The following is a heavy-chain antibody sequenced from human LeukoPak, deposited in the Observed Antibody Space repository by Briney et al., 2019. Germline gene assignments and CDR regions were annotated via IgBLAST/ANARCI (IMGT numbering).Heavy chain of an antibody. CDR2: XYYSGST. CDR3: ARLSVIVGAALEYYYYYMDV. V-gene: IGHV4-59*12. CDR1: XGSISXXX. D-gene: IGHD1-26*01. Sequence: TXTXSXGSISXXXWSWXXXPPGKXLEWXGYXYYSGSTNYNPSLKSRVTISVDTSKNQFSLKLTSVTAADTAVYYCARLSVIVGAALEYYYYYMDVWGQGTTVTVSS. J-gene: IGHJ6*03.